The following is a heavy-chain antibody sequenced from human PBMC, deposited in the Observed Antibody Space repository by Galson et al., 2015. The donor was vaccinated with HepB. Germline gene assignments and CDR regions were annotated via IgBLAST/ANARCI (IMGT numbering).Heavy chain of an antibody. CDR1: GFTFSSYA. CDR2: ISYDGSNK. CDR3: ARVDYNLGVDM. J-gene: IGHJ3*01. V-gene: IGHV3-30-3*01. Sequence: SLRLSCAASGFTFSSYAMHWVRQAPGKGLEWVAVISYDGSNKYYADSVKGRFTVSREAAKNSLYLQMNSLRAEDTAIYYCARVDYNLGVDMWGQGTMVTVSS. D-gene: IGHD1-1*01.